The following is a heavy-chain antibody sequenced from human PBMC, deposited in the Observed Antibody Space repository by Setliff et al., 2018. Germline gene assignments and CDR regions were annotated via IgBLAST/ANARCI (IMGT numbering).Heavy chain of an antibody. CDR2: IYSGTI. D-gene: IGHD3-22*01. J-gene: IGHJ4*02. CDR1: GFTLSDNY. V-gene: IGHV3-11*01. CDR3: ARAPYYYDSSGYYSDY. Sequence: GSLRFSCAASGFTLSDNYMTWIRQAPGTGLEWVSYIYSGTIYYADSVKGRFTISRDNAKNSLYLQMNSLRAEDTAVYYCARAPYYYDSSGYYSDYWGQGTLVTVSS.